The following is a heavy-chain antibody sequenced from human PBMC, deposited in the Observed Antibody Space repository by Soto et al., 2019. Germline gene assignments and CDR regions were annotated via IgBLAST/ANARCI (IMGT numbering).Heavy chain of an antibody. CDR2: IYYSGST. CDR1: GGSISSYY. CDR3: ASGGDIAVARNDAFDI. D-gene: IGHD6-19*01. Sequence: KPSETMSLTCTVSGGSISSYYWGWIRQPPGKGLEWIGYIYYSGSTNYNPSLKGRVTISVDTSKNQFSLKLSSATAADTAVYYCASGGDIAVARNDAFDIWGQGTMVTVSS. J-gene: IGHJ3*02. V-gene: IGHV4-59*01.